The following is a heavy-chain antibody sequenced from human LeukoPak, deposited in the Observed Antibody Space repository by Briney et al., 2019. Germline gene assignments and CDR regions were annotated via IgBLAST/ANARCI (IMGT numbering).Heavy chain of an antibody. Sequence: GGSLRLSCAASGFTFTSYSMSRVRQAPGKGLEWVSGTSDRGDYTYYADSVKGRFTISRDSSKNTLFLQMNSLRAEDTALYFCARKAQYNGHYPLDYWGQGTLVTVSS. CDR2: TSDRGDYT. D-gene: IGHD1-7*01. CDR3: ARKAQYNGHYPLDY. CDR1: GFTFTSYS. J-gene: IGHJ4*02. V-gene: IGHV3-23*01.